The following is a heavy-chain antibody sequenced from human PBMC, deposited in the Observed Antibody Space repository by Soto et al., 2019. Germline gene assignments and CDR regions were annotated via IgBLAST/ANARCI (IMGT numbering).Heavy chain of an antibody. Sequence: PGGSLRLSCAASGFTFSNYAMSWVRQAPGQGLEWVSSVSGNGATTYYADSVKGRFTISRDNSKSTLSLQTNILRVEDTAIYYCAKDSDFPFFFDFWGQGALVTVS. CDR3: AKDSDFPFFFDF. CDR2: VSGNGATT. CDR1: GFTFSNYA. V-gene: IGHV3-23*01. D-gene: IGHD2-21*02. J-gene: IGHJ4*02.